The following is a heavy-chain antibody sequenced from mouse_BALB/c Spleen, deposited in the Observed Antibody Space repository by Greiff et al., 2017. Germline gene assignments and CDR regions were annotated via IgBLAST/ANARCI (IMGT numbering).Heavy chain of an antibody. CDR2: ISSGGGST. J-gene: IGHJ4*01. V-gene: IGHV5-12-1*01. Sequence: EVQRVESGGGLVQPGGSRKLSCAASGFAFSSYDMSWVRQTPEKRLEWVAYISSGGGSTYYPDTVKGRFTISRDNAKNTLYLQMSSLKSEDTAMYYCARHDYYAMDYWGQGTSVTVSA. CDR3: ARHDYYAMDY. CDR1: GFAFSSYD.